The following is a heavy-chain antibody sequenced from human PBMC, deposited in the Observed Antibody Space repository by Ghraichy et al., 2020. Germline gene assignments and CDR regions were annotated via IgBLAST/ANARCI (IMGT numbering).Heavy chain of an antibody. CDR2: IDERNDNT. D-gene: IGHD2-21*01. Sequence: ASVKVSCKGSGYTFSSHALYWMRQAPGQRLEWMGWIDERNDNTRYSQNFQGRVTITRDTAASTAYMELSSLTSEDTAVYYCARDGCSGSECFRPTYYFYYMDVWGQGTTVIVSS. J-gene: IGHJ6*03. V-gene: IGHV1-3*01. CDR3: ARDGCSGSECFRPTYYFYYMDV. CDR1: GYTFSSHA.